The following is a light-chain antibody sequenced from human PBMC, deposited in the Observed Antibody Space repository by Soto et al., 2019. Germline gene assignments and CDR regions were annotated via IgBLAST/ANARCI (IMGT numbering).Light chain of an antibody. CDR3: QQYNHWPRT. CDR2: DAS. Sequence: EIVMTQSPVTLSVSPGKRTTLSCRASQSVSSNLAWYQQRPGQAPRLLIYDASTRATGIPSRFSGRGSGTEFTLNHKSPQSEDFGVYYCQQYNHWPRTFGRGTKVDIK. CDR1: QSVSSN. J-gene: IGKJ1*01. V-gene: IGKV3-15*01.